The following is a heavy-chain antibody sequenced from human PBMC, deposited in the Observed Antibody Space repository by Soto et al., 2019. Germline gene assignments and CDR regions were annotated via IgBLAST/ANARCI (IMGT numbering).Heavy chain of an antibody. V-gene: IGHV3-30*03. CDR3: VRRYYYGSGGYSY. J-gene: IGHJ4*02. D-gene: IGHD3-10*01. Sequence: GGSLRLSCAASGFTFSSYGVHWVRQAPGKGLEWVAVISYDGSNKYYANSVKGRFAVSRDNSKNTLYLQMSSLRAEDTAFYYCVRRYYYGSGGYSYWGQGTLVTVSS. CDR2: ISYDGSNK. CDR1: GFTFSSYG.